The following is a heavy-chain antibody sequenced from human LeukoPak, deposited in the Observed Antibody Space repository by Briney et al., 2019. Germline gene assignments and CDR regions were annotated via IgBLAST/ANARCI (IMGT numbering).Heavy chain of an antibody. Sequence: GGSLRLSCAASGFTVSSNYMSWVRQAPGKGLEWVSVIYSGGSTYYADSVKGRFTISRDNSKNTLYLQMNSLRAEGTAVYYCAREDYYGSGSLDYWGQGTLVTVSS. V-gene: IGHV3-53*01. J-gene: IGHJ4*02. CDR1: GFTVSSNY. CDR3: AREDYYGSGSLDY. CDR2: IYSGGST. D-gene: IGHD3-10*01.